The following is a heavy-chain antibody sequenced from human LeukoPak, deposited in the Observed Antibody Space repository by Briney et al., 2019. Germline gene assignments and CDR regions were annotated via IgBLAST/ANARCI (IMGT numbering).Heavy chain of an antibody. CDR1: GYSISSSSYY. D-gene: IGHD3-22*01. CDR3: ARRLYYYDSSGYEHTGTNWFDP. V-gene: IGHV4-39*01. CDR2: IYYSGST. J-gene: IGHJ5*02. Sequence: SETLSLTCTVSGYSISSSSYYWGWIRQPPGKGLEWIGSIYYSGSTYYNPSLKSRVTISVDTSKNQFSLKLSSVTAADTAVYYCARRLYYYDSSGYEHTGTNWFDPWGQGTLVTVSS.